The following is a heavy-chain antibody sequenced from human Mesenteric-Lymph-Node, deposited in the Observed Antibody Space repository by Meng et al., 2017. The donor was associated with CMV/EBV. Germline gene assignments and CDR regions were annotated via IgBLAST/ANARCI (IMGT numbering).Heavy chain of an antibody. Sequence: ASVKVSCKASGFTFTTFGISWVRQAPGQGLEWMGWINAYNHNTNYAQKFQDRVSMTTDTSTNTAYMELRRLTSDDTAIYYCARDGAPHYDFWTNYHHSWFDPWGQGTLVTVSS. J-gene: IGHJ5*02. D-gene: IGHD3-3*01. CDR1: GFTFTTFG. CDR3: ARDGAPHYDFWTNYHHSWFDP. V-gene: IGHV1-18*01. CDR2: INAYNHNT.